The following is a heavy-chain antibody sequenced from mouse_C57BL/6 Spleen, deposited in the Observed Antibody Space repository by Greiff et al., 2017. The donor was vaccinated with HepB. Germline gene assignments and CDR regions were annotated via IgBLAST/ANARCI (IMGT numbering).Heavy chain of an antibody. CDR1: GFTFSDAW. J-gene: IGHJ2*01. CDR3: TAYYDYDAGGFDY. CDR2: IRNKANNHAT. D-gene: IGHD2-4*01. V-gene: IGHV6-6*01. Sequence: DVHLVESGGGLVQPGGSMKLSCAASGFTFSDAWMDWVRQSPEKGLEWVAEIRNKANNHATYYAESVKGRFTISRDDSKSSVYLQMNSLRAEDTGIYYCTAYYDYDAGGFDYWGQGTTLTVSS.